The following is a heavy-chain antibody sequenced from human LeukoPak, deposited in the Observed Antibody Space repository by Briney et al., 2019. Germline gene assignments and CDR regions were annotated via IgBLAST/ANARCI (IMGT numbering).Heavy chain of an antibody. Sequence: SETLSLTCAVYGGSFGSYYWSWIRQPPGKGLEWIGEINHSGSTNYNPSLKSRVTISLDTSKNQFSLKLSSVTAADTAVYYCARMYDGSGSCYLNWFDPWGQGTLVTVSS. D-gene: IGHD3-10*01. V-gene: IGHV4-34*01. CDR1: GGSFGSYY. CDR3: ARMYDGSGSCYLNWFDP. CDR2: INHSGST. J-gene: IGHJ5*02.